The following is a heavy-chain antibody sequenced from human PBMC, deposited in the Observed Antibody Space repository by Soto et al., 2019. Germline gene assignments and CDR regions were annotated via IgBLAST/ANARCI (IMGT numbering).Heavy chain of an antibody. J-gene: IGHJ3*02. CDR2: ISGSGGST. CDR3: AKDLPNPGVVIIPEVFDI. CDR1: GFTFSSYA. D-gene: IGHD3-3*01. V-gene: IGHV3-23*01. Sequence: EVQLLESGGGLVQPGGSLRLSCAASGFTFSSYAMSWVRQAPGKGLEWVSAISGSGGSTYYADSVKGLFTISRDNSKNTLYLQMNSLRAEDTAVYYCAKDLPNPGVVIIPEVFDIWGQGTMVTVSS.